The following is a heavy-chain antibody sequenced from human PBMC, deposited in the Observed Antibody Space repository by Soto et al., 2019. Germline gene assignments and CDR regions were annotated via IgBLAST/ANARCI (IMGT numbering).Heavy chain of an antibody. J-gene: IGHJ6*02. CDR1: GGTFSSYA. CDR3: ARDLGQRYGMDV. D-gene: IGHD1-1*01. Sequence: GASVKVSCKASGGTFSSYAISWVRQAPGQGLEWMGGIIPIFGTANYAQKFQGRVTITADESTSTAYMELSSLRSEDTAVHYCARDLGQRYGMDVWGQGTTVTVSS. CDR2: IIPIFGTA. V-gene: IGHV1-69*13.